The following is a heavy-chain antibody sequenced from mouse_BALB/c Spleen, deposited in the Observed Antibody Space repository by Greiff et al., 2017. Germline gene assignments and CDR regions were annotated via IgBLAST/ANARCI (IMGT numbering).Heavy chain of an antibody. CDR1: GYSFTGYN. CDR2: IDPYNGGT. CDR3: ARGYHLYYAMDY. D-gene: IGHD2-14*01. V-gene: IGHV1S135*01. J-gene: IGHJ4*01. Sequence: VQLQQSGPELGKPGASVKISCKASGYSFTGYNMYWVKQSHRKSLEWIGYIDPYNGGTSYNQKSKGKATLTVDKSSSTAYMHLNSLTSEDSAIYYCARGYHLYYAMDYGGQGTSVTVSS.